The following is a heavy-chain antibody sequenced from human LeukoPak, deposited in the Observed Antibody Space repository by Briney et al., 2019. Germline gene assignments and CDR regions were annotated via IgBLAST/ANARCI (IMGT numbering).Heavy chain of an antibody. CDR1: GYTFTGYY. D-gene: IGHD3-10*01. CDR2: INPNSGGT. V-gene: IGHV1-2*02. Sequence: ASVKVSCKASGYTFTGYYMHWVRQAPGQGLEWMGWINPNSGGTNYAQKFQGRVTMTRDTSISTAYMELSRLRSDDTAVYYCARDAPHDPYYYGDYWGQGTLVTVSS. J-gene: IGHJ4*02. CDR3: ARDAPHDPYYYGDY.